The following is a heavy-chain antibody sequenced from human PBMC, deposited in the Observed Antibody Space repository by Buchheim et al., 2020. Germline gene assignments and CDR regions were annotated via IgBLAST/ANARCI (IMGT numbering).Heavy chain of an antibody. J-gene: IGHJ4*02. CDR2: ISSSGSTI. CDR1: GFTFSTYS. CDR3: ASLEDSSGYYWAYYFDY. V-gene: IGHV3-48*04. Sequence: EVQLVESGGGLVQPGGSLRLSCAASGFTFSTYSMNWVRQAPGKGLEWVSYISSSGSTIYYADSVKGRFTISRDNAKNSLYLQMNSLRAEDTAVYYCASLEDSSGYYWAYYFDYWGQGTL. D-gene: IGHD3-22*01.